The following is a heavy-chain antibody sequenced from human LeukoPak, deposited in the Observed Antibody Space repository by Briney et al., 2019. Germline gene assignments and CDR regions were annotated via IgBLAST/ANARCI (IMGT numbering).Heavy chain of an antibody. CDR3: ARDTYYDFWSGSYDY. CDR2: IYHSGST. Sequence: SETLSLTCTVSGYSISSGYYWGWIRQPPGKGLEWIGSIYHSGSTYYNPSLKSRVTISVDTSKNQFSLKLISVTAADTAVYYCARDTYYDFWSGSYDYWGQGTLVTVSS. CDR1: GYSISSGYY. J-gene: IGHJ4*02. V-gene: IGHV4-38-2*02. D-gene: IGHD3-3*01.